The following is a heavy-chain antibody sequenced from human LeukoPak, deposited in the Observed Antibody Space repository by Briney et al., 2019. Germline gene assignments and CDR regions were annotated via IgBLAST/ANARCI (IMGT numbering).Heavy chain of an antibody. CDR2: IIPIFGTA. D-gene: IGHD3-16*01. CDR3: ARAGNRGSHGVNYYMDV. J-gene: IGHJ6*03. CDR1: GGTFSSYA. Sequence: SVKVSRDASGGTFSSYAISWVRQAPGQGLERMGGIIPIFGTANYAQKFQGRVTTTTDESSSTAYMELSSLRSDDTAAHYCARAGNRGSHGVNYYMDVWGKGTTVTVSS. V-gene: IGHV1-69*05.